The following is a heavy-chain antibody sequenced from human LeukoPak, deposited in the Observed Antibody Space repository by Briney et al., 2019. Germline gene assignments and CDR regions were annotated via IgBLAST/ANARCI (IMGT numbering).Heavy chain of an antibody. J-gene: IGHJ5*02. V-gene: IGHV3-30-3*01. CDR3: ARDEITMIVVAPGP. CDR1: GFTFSSYA. D-gene: IGHD3-22*01. Sequence: GRSLRLSCAASGFTFSSYAMHWVRQAPGKGLEWVAVISYDGSNKYYADSVKGRFTISRDNSKNTLYLQMNSLRAEDTAVYYCARDEITMIVVAPGPWGQGTLVTVSS. CDR2: ISYDGSNK.